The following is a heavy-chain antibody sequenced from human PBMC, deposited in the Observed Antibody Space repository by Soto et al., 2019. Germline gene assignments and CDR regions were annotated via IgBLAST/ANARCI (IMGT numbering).Heavy chain of an antibody. J-gene: IGHJ6*02. CDR1: GGTFTSYA. CDR2: IIPIFGTA. V-gene: IGHV1-69*12. D-gene: IGHD3-16*02. Sequence: QVQLVQSGAEVKKPGSSVKVSCKASGGTFTSYAISWVRQAPGQGLEWVGGIIPIFGTADYAQKFQGRVTITAAESPGTAYMELSSLRSEDTAVYYCATMKGGYQSYYYGMDVWGQGTTVTVSS. CDR3: ATMKGGYQSYYYGMDV.